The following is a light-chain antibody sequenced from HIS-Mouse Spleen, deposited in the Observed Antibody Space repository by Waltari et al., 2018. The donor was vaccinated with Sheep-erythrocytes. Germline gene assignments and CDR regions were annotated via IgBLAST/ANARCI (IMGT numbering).Light chain of an antibody. J-gene: IGLJ2*01. CDR2: EVS. CDR3: SSYTSSSTPVV. V-gene: IGLV2-14*01. Sequence: QSALTQPASVSGSPGPSITISCTGTSRDVGGYNYVSGYQQHPGKAPKLMIYEVSNRPSGVSNRFSGSKSGNTASLTISGLQAEDEADYYCSSYTSSSTPVVFGGGTKLTVL. CDR1: SRDVGGYNY.